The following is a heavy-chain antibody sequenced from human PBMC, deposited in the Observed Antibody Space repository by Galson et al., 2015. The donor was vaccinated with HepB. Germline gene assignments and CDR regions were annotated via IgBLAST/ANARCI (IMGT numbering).Heavy chain of an antibody. V-gene: IGHV3-21*01. D-gene: IGHD6-19*01. CDR1: GFIFSTYN. Sequence: SLRLSCAASGFIFSTYNMNWVRQAPGKGLEWVSLITSDNYIYYADSVKGRFTIPRDNAKNSLYLQMDSLRAEDTAVYYCARDLSSGWYVEYWGQGTLVTVSS. CDR3: ARDLSSGWYVEY. CDR2: ITSDNYI. J-gene: IGHJ4*02.